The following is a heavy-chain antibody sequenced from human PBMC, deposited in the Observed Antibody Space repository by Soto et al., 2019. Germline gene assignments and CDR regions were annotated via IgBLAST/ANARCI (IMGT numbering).Heavy chain of an antibody. CDR1: GYTFTSYG. CDR2: ISAYNGNT. V-gene: IGHV1-18*01. CDR3: AREASPQHYYYYGMDV. J-gene: IGHJ6*02. Sequence: ASVKVSCKASGYTFTSYGISWVRQAPGQGLEWMGWISAYNGNTNYAQKFQGRVTMTRDTSISTAYMELSRLRSDDTAVYYCAREASPQHYYYYGMDVWGQGTTVTVSS.